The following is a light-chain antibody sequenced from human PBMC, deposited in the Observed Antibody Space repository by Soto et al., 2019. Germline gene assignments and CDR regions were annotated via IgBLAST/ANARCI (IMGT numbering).Light chain of an antibody. CDR2: DVS. CDR3: SSYTSSSTRV. J-gene: IGLJ1*01. Sequence: QSVLTQPASVSGSPGQSITISCTGRSSDVGGYNYVSWYQQHPGKAPKLMIYDVSNRPSGVSNRFSGSKSGNTASLTISGLQAEDEADYYCSSYTSSSTRVFGTGTKATVL. V-gene: IGLV2-14*01. CDR1: SSDVGGYNY.